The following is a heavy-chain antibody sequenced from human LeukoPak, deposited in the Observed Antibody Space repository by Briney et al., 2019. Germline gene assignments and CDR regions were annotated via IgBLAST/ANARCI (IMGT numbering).Heavy chain of an antibody. CDR3: ARGAGRGLGSGSYFDY. Sequence: SETLSLTCTVSGGSINSSSYYWGWIRQPPGKGLEWIASIYYSGSTSYNPSLKSRVTMSVDTSKNQFSLKLSSVTAADTAVYYCARGAGRGLGSGSYFDYWGQGTLVTVSS. D-gene: IGHD3-10*01. CDR1: GGSINSSSYY. CDR2: IYYSGST. J-gene: IGHJ4*02. V-gene: IGHV4-39*07.